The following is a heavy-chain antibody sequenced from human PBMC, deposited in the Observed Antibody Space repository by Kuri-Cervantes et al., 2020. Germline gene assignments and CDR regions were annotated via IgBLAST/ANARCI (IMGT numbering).Heavy chain of an antibody. CDR1: GFSFGDFA. CDR3: ARDSEVLLSSYDAFDI. D-gene: IGHD3-10*02. Sequence: GESLKISCLTSGFSFGDFAMTWFRQAPGKGLEWVSYISSSGSTIYYADSVKGRFTISRDNAKNSLYLQMNSLRAEDTAVYYCARDSEVLLSSYDAFDIWGQGTMVTVSS. J-gene: IGHJ3*02. CDR2: ISSSGSTI. V-gene: IGHV3-11*01.